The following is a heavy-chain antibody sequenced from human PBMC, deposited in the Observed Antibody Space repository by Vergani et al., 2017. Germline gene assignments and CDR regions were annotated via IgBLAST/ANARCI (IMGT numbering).Heavy chain of an antibody. CDR2: IDGDDGN. J-gene: IGHJ4*02. CDR1: GFSLTTTSMR. D-gene: IGHD4-23*01. V-gene: IGHV2-70*04. CDR3: ARTTAPGKGYFDN. Sequence: QVTLKESGPALVKPTQTLTLTCTFSGFSLTTTSMRVSWIRQPPGKALQWLARIDGDDGNFYSTSLRTRLTISKDTSKNQVVLTLTNMDPVDTATYYCARTTAPGKGYFDNWGQGSLVTVSS.